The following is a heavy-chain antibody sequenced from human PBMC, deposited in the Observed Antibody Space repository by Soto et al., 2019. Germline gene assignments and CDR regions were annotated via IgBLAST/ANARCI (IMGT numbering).Heavy chain of an antibody. D-gene: IGHD3-16*02. CDR2: ISAYNGNT. CDR3: AREGIWGSYRYEGAEYFQH. V-gene: IGHV1-18*01. Sequence: QVQLVQSGAEVKKPGASVKVSCKASGYTFTSYGISWVRQAPGQGLEWMGWISAYNGNTNYAQKLQGRVNMTTATPTSTAYMELRSLRSDDPAVYYCAREGIWGSYRYEGAEYFQHWGQGTLVTVSS. J-gene: IGHJ1*01. CDR1: GYTFTSYG.